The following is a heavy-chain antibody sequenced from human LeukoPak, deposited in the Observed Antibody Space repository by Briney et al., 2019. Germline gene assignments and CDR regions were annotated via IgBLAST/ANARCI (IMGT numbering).Heavy chain of an antibody. V-gene: IGHV3-30*04. CDR2: ISYDGSNK. D-gene: IGHD3-10*01. Sequence: GRSLRLSCAASGFTFSSYAMHWVRQAPGKGLGWVAVISYDGSNKYYADSVKGRFTISRDNSKNTLYLQMNSLRAEDTAVYYCARDRHYGSGSYYDYWGQGTLVTVSS. CDR3: ARDRHYGSGSYYDY. J-gene: IGHJ4*02. CDR1: GFTFSSYA.